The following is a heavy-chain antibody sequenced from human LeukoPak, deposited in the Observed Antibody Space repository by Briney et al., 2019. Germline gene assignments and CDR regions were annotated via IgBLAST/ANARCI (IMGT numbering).Heavy chain of an antibody. D-gene: IGHD6-19*01. Sequence: GSLRLSCAASGFTFSSYSMNWVRQAPGKGLEWVSSISSSSSYIYYADSVKGRFTISRDNAKNSLYLQMNSLRAEDAAVYYCASLGIAVRGLFDYWGQGTLVTVSS. CDR1: GFTFSSYS. CDR2: ISSSSSYI. CDR3: ASLGIAVRGLFDY. V-gene: IGHV3-21*01. J-gene: IGHJ4*02.